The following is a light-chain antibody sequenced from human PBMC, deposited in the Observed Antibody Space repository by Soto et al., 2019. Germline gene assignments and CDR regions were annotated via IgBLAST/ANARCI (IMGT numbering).Light chain of an antibody. CDR3: QQYDTSPAT. CDR1: ETIVNKY. V-gene: IGKV3-20*01. J-gene: IGKJ1*01. Sequence: DIVLTQSPGTLSSSPGERATLSCRASETIVNKYLAWYQQKPGQAPRLLIYGASSRATGIPDRFSGSGSGTDFTLIISRLEPEDFAVYYCQQYDTSPATFGQGTKVEIK. CDR2: GAS.